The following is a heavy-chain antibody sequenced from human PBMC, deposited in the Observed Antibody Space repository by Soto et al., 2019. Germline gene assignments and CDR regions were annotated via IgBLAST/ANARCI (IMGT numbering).Heavy chain of an antibody. CDR3: ARFMVRGGYYYGMDV. CDR2: IWYDGSNK. CDR1: GFTFSSYG. Sequence: QVQLVESGGGVVQPGRSLRLSCAASGFTFSSYGMHWVRQAPGKGLEWVPVIWYDGSNKYYADSVKGRFTISRDNSKNTLYLQMNSLRAEDTAVYYCARFMVRGGYYYGMDVWGQGTTVTVSS. J-gene: IGHJ6*02. V-gene: IGHV3-33*01. D-gene: IGHD3-10*01.